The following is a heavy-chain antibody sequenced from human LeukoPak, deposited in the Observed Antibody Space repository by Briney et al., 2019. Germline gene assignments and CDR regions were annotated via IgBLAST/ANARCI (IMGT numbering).Heavy chain of an antibody. D-gene: IGHD3-22*01. CDR2: IRSKTNSYAT. CDR1: GFTFSGSA. CDR3: TGHPTDSSAYFNWLDP. V-gene: IGHV3-73*01. J-gene: IGHJ5*02. Sequence: GGSLRLSCAASGFTFSGSAMHWVRQASGKGLEWVGRIRSKTNSYATAYAASVRGRFTIFRDDSKNTAYLQMNSLKTEDTAVYYCTGHPTDSSAYFNWLDPWGQGTLVTVSS.